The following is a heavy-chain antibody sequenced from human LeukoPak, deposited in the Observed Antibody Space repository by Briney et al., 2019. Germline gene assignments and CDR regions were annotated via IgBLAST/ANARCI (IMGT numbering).Heavy chain of an antibody. J-gene: IGHJ4*02. CDR1: GGSITNYY. V-gene: IGHV4-59*01. Sequence: SETLSLTCAVSGGSITNYYWNWIRQPPGKGLEWIGYGHYSGKTYYNPSLRGRATLSVDTSRTQFSLKLNSVTAADTAVYYCARGAYPDYWGQGTLVTVSS. CDR3: ARGAYPDY. CDR2: GHYSGKT.